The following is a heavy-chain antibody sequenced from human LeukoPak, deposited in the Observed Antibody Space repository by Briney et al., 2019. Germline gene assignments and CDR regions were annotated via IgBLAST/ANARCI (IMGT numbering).Heavy chain of an antibody. J-gene: IGHJ4*02. CDR2: ISTSSSYI. D-gene: IGHD3-16*02. V-gene: IGHV3-21*01. CDR1: GFTFSSYS. Sequence: GGSLRLSCAASGFTFSSYSMNWVRQAPGKGLEWVSSISTSSSYIYYADSVKGRFTISRDNARNSLYLEMNSLRAEDTAVYYCARDLATRQRTGLYDSWGQGALVTVSS. CDR3: ARDLATRQRTGLYDS.